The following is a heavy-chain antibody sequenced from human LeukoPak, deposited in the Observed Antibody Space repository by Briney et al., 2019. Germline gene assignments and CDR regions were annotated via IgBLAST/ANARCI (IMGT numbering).Heavy chain of an antibody. CDR3: VREISSRLTFDI. CDR2: ISGSDGST. V-gene: IGHV3-48*03. J-gene: IGHJ3*02. Sequence: GGSLRLSCAASGFARSSMNWVRQAPGKGLEWISYISGSDGSTYYGDSVKGRFTISRDSAKTSLYLQMNALRAEDTAIHYCVREISSRLTFDIWGQGTMVTVSS. D-gene: IGHD6-13*01. CDR1: GFARSS.